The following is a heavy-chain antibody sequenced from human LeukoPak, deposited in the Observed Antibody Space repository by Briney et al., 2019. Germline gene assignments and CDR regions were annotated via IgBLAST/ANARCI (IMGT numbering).Heavy chain of an antibody. J-gene: IGHJ4*02. V-gene: IGHV3-74*01. CDR1: GFTFSAYW. CDR3: ARKALDYYDRSGYLDY. Sequence: GGSLRLSCAASGFTFSAYWMHWVRQAPGKGLVWVSRIHSDGSSTSYADSVKGRSTIYRDNAKNTMYFQRNSLRAEDTAVYYCARKALDYYDRSGYLDYWGQGTLVTASS. CDR2: IHSDGSST. D-gene: IGHD3-22*01.